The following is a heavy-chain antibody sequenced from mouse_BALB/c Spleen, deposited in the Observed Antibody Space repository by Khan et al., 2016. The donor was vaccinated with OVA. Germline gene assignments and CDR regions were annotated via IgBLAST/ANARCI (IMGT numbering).Heavy chain of an antibody. V-gene: IGHV1-9*01. J-gene: IGHJ2*01. D-gene: IGHD2-3*01. CDR1: GYTFSSYW. CDR3: ARVNSGNRNYFDY. CDR2: ILPGSGST. Sequence: QVQLQQSGADLMKPGASVKLSCKVAGYTFSSYWIEWIKQRPGHGLEWIGEILPGSGSTNCNETFKGKATFTADTSSNTAYMQLSSLTSEDSAAYNCARVNSGNRNYFDYWGQGTTLTVSA.